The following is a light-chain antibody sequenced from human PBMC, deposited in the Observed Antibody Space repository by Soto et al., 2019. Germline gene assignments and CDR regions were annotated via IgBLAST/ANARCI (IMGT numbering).Light chain of an antibody. Sequence: DIQITQSPSSLSASVGDRVTITCRASQSISSYLNWYQQKPGKAPKLLIYAASSLQSGVPSRFSGSGSGTDFTLTISSLQPEDFATYYCQQYNSYPITFGQGTRLENK. J-gene: IGKJ5*01. CDR1: QSISSY. CDR3: QQYNSYPIT. V-gene: IGKV1-39*01. CDR2: AAS.